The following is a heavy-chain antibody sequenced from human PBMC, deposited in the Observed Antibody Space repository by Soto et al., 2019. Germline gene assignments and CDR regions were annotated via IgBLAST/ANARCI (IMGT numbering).Heavy chain of an antibody. Sequence: PSETLSLTCTVSCGSISSGDYYWSWIRQPPGKGLEWIGYIYYSGSTYYNPSLKSRVTISVDTSKNQFSLKLSSVTAADTAVYYCAREDYGDYQYGMDVWGQGTTVTVSS. CDR2: IYYSGST. D-gene: IGHD4-17*01. CDR1: CGSISSGDYY. V-gene: IGHV4-30-4*01. CDR3: AREDYGDYQYGMDV. J-gene: IGHJ6*02.